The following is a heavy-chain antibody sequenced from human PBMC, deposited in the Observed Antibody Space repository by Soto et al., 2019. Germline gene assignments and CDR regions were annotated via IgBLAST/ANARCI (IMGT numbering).Heavy chain of an antibody. CDR1: GFTFSSDS. J-gene: IGHJ6*02. CDR3: ASRPGRYYYYGMDV. V-gene: IGHV3-23*01. Sequence: EVQLLESGGGLVQPGVSLRLSCAASGFTFSSDSISWVRQAPGKGLEWVSAISGSGSSTYYADSVKGRFPSSRDNSKNTLYLQMNSLRAEDTAVYYCASRPGRYYYYGMDVWGQGTTVTVSS. CDR2: ISGSGSST.